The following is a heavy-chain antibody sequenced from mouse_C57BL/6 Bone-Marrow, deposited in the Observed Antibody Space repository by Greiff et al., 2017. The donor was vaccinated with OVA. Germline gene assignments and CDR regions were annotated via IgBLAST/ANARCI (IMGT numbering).Heavy chain of an antibody. D-gene: IGHD1-1*01. J-gene: IGHJ1*03. CDR1: GYSFTGYY. CDR3: ALLITTVVAPGYFGV. CDR2: INPSTGGT. V-gene: IGHV1-42*01. Sequence: VQLQQSGPELVKPGASVKISCKASGYSFTGYYMNWVKQSPEKSLEWIGEINPSTGGTTYNQKFKAKATLTVDKSSSTAYMQLKSLTSEDSAVYYCALLITTVVAPGYFGVWGTGTTVTVAS.